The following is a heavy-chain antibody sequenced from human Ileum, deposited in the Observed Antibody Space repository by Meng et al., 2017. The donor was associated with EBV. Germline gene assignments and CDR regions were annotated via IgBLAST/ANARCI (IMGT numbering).Heavy chain of an antibody. CDR2: IYHSGST. CDR3: ARVGLRLGIDY. V-gene: IGHV4-4*02. J-gene: IGHJ4*02. Sequence: QLRASGLGLFMPSGPLSLTSAASVGSISSSNWWRWVRQPPGKGLEWIGEIYHSGSTNYNPSLKSRVTISVDKSKNQFSLKLSSVTAADTAVYYCARVGLRLGIDYWGQGTLVTVSS. D-gene: IGHD3-16*01. CDR1: VGSISSSNW.